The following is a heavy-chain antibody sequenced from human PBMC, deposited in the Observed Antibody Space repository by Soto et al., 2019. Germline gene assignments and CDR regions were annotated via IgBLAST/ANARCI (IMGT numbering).Heavy chain of an antibody. V-gene: IGHV1-3*01. CDR3: ARTGHSGSYDF. Sequence: GASVKVSCKASGYTFANYGIHWVRQAPGQRLEWMGWINAGNGGTKYSENFQGRVTITRDTSANTVYLGLSSLSSEDTASYYCARTGHSGSYDFWG. D-gene: IGHD1-26*01. CDR1: GYTFANYG. J-gene: IGHJ5*01. CDR2: INAGNGGT.